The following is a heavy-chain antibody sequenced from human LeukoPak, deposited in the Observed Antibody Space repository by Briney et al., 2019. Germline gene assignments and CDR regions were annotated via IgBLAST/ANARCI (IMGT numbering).Heavy chain of an antibody. J-gene: IGHJ4*02. CDR1: GFTFSSYS. V-gene: IGHV3-21*01. CDR2: ISSSSSYI. CDR3: PRVKMYYDFWSGYTAPFVY. Sequence: GGSLRLSCAASGFTFSSYSMNWVRQAPGKGLEWVSSISSSSSYIYYADSVKRRFTISRDNANDSLYLQMNSLRGEDTAVYYWPRVKMYYDFWSGYTAPFVYWGERALVTLSS. D-gene: IGHD3-3*01.